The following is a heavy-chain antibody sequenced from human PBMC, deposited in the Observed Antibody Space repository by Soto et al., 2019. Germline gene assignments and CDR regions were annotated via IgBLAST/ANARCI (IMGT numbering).Heavy chain of an antibody. CDR2: IIPILGIA. CDR1: GGTFSSYT. J-gene: IGHJ3*02. V-gene: IGHV1-69*02. CDR3: ARAYPYSGGWGGAFDI. D-gene: IGHD6-19*01. Sequence: QVQLVQSGAEVKKPGSSVKVSCKASGGTFSSYTISWVRQAPGQGLEWMGRIIPILGIANYAQKFQGRVTITADKSKSTAYMELSSLRSEDTAVYYCARAYPYSGGWGGAFDIWGQGTMVTVSS.